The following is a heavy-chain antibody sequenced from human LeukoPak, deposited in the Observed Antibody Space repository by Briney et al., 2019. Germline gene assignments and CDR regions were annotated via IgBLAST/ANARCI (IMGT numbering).Heavy chain of an antibody. D-gene: IGHD6-19*01. CDR3: AREDSSGWYVNY. CDR1: GFTFSDYY. CDR2: ISSSGSTI. Sequence: PGGSLRLSCAASGFTFSDYYMSWIRQAPGKGLEWVSYISSSGSTIYYADSVKGRYTISRDNAKNSLYLQMNSLRAEDTAVYYCAREDSSGWYVNYWGQGTLVTVSS. J-gene: IGHJ4*02. V-gene: IGHV3-11*01.